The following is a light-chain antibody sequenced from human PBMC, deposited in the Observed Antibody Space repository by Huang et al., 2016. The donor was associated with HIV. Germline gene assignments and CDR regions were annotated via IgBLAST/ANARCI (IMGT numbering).Light chain of an antibody. CDR1: QDISNY. V-gene: IGKV1-9*01. Sequence: IQLAQSPSSLSASVGDKVAITCRASQDISNYLAWYQQKPGEAPRILIYGASTLHAGVPSRFSGSGSTTVFILTISNLQPEDFASYYCQQLNSYPFTFGQGTRLEIK. CDR2: GAS. J-gene: IGKJ5*01. CDR3: QQLNSYPFT.